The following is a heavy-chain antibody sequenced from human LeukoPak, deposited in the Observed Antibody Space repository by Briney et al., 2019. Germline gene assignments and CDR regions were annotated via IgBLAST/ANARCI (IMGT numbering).Heavy chain of an antibody. CDR2: ISSSGITI. CDR3: ARDSPRGDRYVFDY. J-gene: IGHJ4*02. V-gene: IGHV3-11*01. CDR1: GFTFSDYY. Sequence: GGSLRLSCAASGFTFSDYYMSWIRQAPGKGLERVSYISSSGITIYYADSVKGRFTISKDNAKNSLYLQMNSLIAEDTAVYYCARDSPRGDRYVFDYWGQGTLVTVSS. D-gene: IGHD2-21*02.